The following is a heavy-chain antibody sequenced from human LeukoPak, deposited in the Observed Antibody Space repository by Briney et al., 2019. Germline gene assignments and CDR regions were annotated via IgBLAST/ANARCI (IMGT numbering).Heavy chain of an antibody. Sequence: GESLKISCKGSGYSFTSYWIGWVRQMPGKGLKWMGIIYPGDSDARYSPSFQGQVTISADKCISTAYLQWSSLKASDTAMYYCARRRDLYSGSYYPFDYWGQGTLVAASS. CDR1: GYSFTSYW. CDR3: ARRRDLYSGSYYPFDY. D-gene: IGHD1-26*01. CDR2: IYPGDSDA. V-gene: IGHV5-51*01. J-gene: IGHJ4*02.